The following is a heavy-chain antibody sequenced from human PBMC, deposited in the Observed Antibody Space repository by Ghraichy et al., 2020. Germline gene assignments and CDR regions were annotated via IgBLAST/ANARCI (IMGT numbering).Heavy chain of an antibody. CDR1: GCSINIVSFY. CDR3: AGPSGYGTGSYYPLEH. Sequence: SETLSLTCTVSGCSINIVSFYWGWVRQPPGKGLEWIGNIYNTGTTSYNPSLKRRVNISVDTSKNEFSLRLTSVTAADTAVYFCAGPSGYGTGSYYPLEHWGQGSLVTVSS. J-gene: IGHJ4*02. V-gene: IGHV4-39*01. D-gene: IGHD3-10*01. CDR2: IYNTGTT.